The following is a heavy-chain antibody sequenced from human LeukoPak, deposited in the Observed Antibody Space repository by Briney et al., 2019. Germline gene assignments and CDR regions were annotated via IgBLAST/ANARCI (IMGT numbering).Heavy chain of an antibody. D-gene: IGHD3-10*01. J-gene: IGHJ6*03. CDR1: GGTFSSYA. CDR2: IIPIFGTA. CDR3: ARDSPITMVRGLYYYYMDV. V-gene: IGHV1-69*13. Sequence: GASVKVSCKASGGTFSSYAISWVRQAPGQGLEWMRGIIPIFGTANYAQKFQGRVTITADESTSTAYMELSSLRSEDTAVYYCARDSPITMVRGLYYYYMDVWGKGTTVTVSS.